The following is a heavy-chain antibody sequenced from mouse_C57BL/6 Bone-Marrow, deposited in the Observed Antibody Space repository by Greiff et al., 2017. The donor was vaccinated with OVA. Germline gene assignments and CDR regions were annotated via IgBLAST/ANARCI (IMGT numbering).Heavy chain of an antibody. CDR1: GYTFTSYW. J-gene: IGHJ4*01. D-gene: IGHD2-1*01. CDR2: IHPSDSDT. CDR3: AIGGNYGSYAMDY. V-gene: IGHV1-74*01. Sequence: QVQLKQPGAELVKPGASVKVSCKASGYTFTSYWMHWVKQRPGQGLEWIGRIHPSDSDTNYNQKFKGKATLTVDKSSSTAYMQLSSLTSEDSAVYYCAIGGNYGSYAMDYWGQGTSVTVSS.